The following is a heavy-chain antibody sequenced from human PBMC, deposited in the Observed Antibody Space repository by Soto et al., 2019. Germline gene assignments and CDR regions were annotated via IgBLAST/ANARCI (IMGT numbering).Heavy chain of an antibody. CDR1: PVIFSNYV. CDR3: ARAWRFPNWFDP. CDR2: ISYDGGHK. Sequence: PGWSLRLSCASSPVIFSNYVIHWGRQGPCNPLECVAFISYDGGHKYHADSVKGRFTISRDNSKNTVYLEMNSLRPEDTGIYYCARAWRFPNWFDPWGEGT. V-gene: IGHV3-30*03. J-gene: IGHJ5*02. D-gene: IGHD1-1*01.